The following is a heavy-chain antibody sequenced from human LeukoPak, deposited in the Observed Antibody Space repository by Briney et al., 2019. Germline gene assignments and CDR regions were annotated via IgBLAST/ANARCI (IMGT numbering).Heavy chain of an antibody. V-gene: IGHV4-30-2*01. D-gene: IGHD6-19*01. CDR1: GGSISSGGYS. CDR3: ARASVAASGYYFDY. CDR2: IYHSGST. Sequence: SETLSLTCAVSGGSISSGGYSWSWIRQPPGKGLEWIGYIYHSGSTYSEPSLRSRVTISVDRSKNQFSLKLSSVTAADTAVYYCARASVAASGYYFDYWGQGTLVTVSS. J-gene: IGHJ4*02.